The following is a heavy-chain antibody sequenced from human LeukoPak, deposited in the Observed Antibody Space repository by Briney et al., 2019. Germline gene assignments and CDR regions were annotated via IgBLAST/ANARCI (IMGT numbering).Heavy chain of an antibody. CDR1: GGSISSSSYY. Sequence: SETLSLTCTVSGGSISSSSYYWGWIRQPPGKGLEWIGSIYYSGSTYYNPSFKSRVTISVDTSKNQFSLKLSSVTAADTAVYYCARDFLAAAGSFFDYWGQGTLVTVSS. CDR3: ARDFLAAAGSFFDY. D-gene: IGHD6-13*01. V-gene: IGHV4-39*07. J-gene: IGHJ4*02. CDR2: IYYSGST.